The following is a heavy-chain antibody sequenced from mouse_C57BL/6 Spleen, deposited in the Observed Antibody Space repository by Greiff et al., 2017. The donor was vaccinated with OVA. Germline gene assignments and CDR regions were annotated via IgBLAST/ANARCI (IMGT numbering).Heavy chain of an antibody. V-gene: IGHV1-18*01. J-gene: IGHJ3*01. Sequence: EVQLQQSGPELVKPGASVKIPCKASGYTFTDYNMDWVKQSHGKSLEWIGDINPNNGGTIYNQKFKGKATLTVDKSSSTAYMELRSLTSEDTAVYYCARGWLLRGWCAYWGQGTLVTVSA. CDR3: ARGWLLRGWCAY. CDR1: GYTFTDYN. D-gene: IGHD2-3*01. CDR2: INPNNGGT.